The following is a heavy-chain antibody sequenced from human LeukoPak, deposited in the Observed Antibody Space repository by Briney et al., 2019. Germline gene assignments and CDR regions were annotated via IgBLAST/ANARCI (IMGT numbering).Heavy chain of an antibody. CDR2: ISSSSSYK. J-gene: IGHJ4*02. CDR3: ARAPVSGSYSLPFFDC. V-gene: IGHV3-21*01. CDR1: GFTFSSYS. Sequence: GGSLRLSCAASGFTFSSYSMNWVRQAPGKGLEWVSSISSSSSYKYYAASAKGRFTISRGNAKNSLYLQMNSLSAADPAVYYCARAPVSGSYSLPFFDCWGQGTLVTVSS. D-gene: IGHD1-26*01.